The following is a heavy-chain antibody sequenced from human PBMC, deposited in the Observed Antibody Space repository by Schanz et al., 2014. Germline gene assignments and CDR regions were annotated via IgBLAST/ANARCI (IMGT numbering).Heavy chain of an antibody. CDR3: ASSGAGYSSSWDFDY. Sequence: QVQLVQSGAEVKKPGSSVKVSCKASGGTFSTYTISWVRQAPGQGLEWMGRIIPILGIANYAQKFQGRVTITADKSAFTAYMDVSSLRSEDTAVYYCASSGAGYSSSWDFDYWAREPWSPSP. D-gene: IGHD6-13*01. CDR2: IIPILGIA. J-gene: IGHJ4*02. CDR1: GGTFSTYT. V-gene: IGHV1-69*02.